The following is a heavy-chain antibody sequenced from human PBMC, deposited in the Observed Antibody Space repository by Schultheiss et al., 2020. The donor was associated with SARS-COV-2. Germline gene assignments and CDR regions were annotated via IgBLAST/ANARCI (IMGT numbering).Heavy chain of an antibody. Sequence: GGSLRLSCAASGFTFSSYAMSWVRQAPGKGLEWVLYISSSGSTIYYADSVKGRFTISRDNSKNTLYLQMNSLRAEDTAVYYCARGSGEMATIEDPNWFDPWGQGTLVTVSS. CDR1: GFTFSSYA. D-gene: IGHD5-24*01. CDR3: ARGSGEMATIEDPNWFDP. J-gene: IGHJ5*02. CDR2: ISSSGSTI. V-gene: IGHV3-23*01.